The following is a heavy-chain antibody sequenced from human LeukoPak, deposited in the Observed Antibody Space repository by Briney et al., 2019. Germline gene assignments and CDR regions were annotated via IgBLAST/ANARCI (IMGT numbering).Heavy chain of an antibody. CDR2: IYPRDGST. J-gene: IGHJ4*02. V-gene: IGHV1-46*01. CDR3: ARAGYDSTWYFFDY. D-gene: IGHD6-13*01. CDR1: GYTFTSNY. Sequence: ASVKVSCKASGYTFTSNYIYWVRQAPGQGLEWMGMIYPRDGSTSYAQKFQGRVTVTRDTSTSTVYMELSSLRSEDTAVYYCARAGYDSTWYFFDYWGQGALVTVSS.